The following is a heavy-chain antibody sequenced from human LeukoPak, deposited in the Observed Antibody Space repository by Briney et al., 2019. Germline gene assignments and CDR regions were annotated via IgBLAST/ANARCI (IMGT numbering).Heavy chain of an antibody. Sequence: PSETLSLTCTVSGGSISTYYWSWIRQPPEKRLEWIGYIYYSGNTNYNPSLKSRITISIDTSKNQFSLKLSSVTAADTAVYYCARVGYSYAFDPWGQGTLVTVSS. D-gene: IGHD5-18*01. CDR1: GGSISTYY. J-gene: IGHJ5*02. CDR3: ARVGYSYAFDP. V-gene: IGHV4-59*08. CDR2: IYYSGNT.